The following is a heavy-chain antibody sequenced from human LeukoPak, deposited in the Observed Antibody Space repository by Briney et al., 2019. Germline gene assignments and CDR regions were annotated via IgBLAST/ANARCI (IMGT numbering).Heavy chain of an antibody. CDR2: MHYSGST. V-gene: IGHV4-39*07. D-gene: IGHD3-10*01. Sequence: SETLSLTCTVSGGSISSSSYYWGWVRQPPGKGLEWIGSMHYSGSTYYNPSLKSRVTISVDMSKNQFSLNLSSVTAADTAVYYCAREGYAYDSGSPHYYFDYWGQGTLVTVSS. CDR3: AREGYAYDSGSPHYYFDY. CDR1: GGSISSSSYY. J-gene: IGHJ4*02.